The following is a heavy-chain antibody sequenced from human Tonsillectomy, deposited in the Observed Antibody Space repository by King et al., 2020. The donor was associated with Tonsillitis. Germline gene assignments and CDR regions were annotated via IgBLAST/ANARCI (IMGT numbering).Heavy chain of an antibody. D-gene: IGHD3-10*01. CDR2: IRYDGSKK. CDR1: GFTFRSYG. J-gene: IGHJ4*02. Sequence: HVQLVESGGGVVQPGGSLRLSCAASGFTFRSYGMHWVRQAPGKGLEWVTFIRYDGSKKYYGDSVKGRFTISGDNSKSTLYLQMNSLRADGTAVYYCATDPTGGWFGDELNYFDYWGQGSLVTVSS. CDR3: ATDPTGGWFGDELNYFDY. V-gene: IGHV3-30*02.